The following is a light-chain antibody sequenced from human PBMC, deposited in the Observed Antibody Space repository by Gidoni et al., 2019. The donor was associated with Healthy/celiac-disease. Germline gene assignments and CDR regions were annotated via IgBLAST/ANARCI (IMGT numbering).Light chain of an antibody. CDR3: SSYTSSSFSYV. CDR2: EVS. CDR1: SSDVGGYNY. Sequence: HSALPHPAPVYGSPGPSITISCTGTSSDVGGYNYASWYQQHPGKAPKLMIYEVSNRPSGVSNRFSGSKSGNTASLTISGLQAEDEADYYCSSYTSSSFSYVFGTGTKVTVL. V-gene: IGLV2-14*01. J-gene: IGLJ1*01.